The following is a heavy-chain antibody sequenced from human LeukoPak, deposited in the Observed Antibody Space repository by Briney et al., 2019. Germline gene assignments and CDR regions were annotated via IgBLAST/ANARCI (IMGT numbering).Heavy chain of an antibody. CDR2: ISGTGRST. J-gene: IGHJ4*02. D-gene: IGHD2-21*01. V-gene: IGHV3-23*01. CDR3: AKDQLLTGSCPDY. Sequence: PGGSLRLSCVASGFTFSSYVMGWVRQAPGKGLEWVSGISGTGRSTYYADSVKGRFTISRDNSMNTLYLQMNNLRAEDTAIYYCAKDQLLTGSCPDYWGQGTLVTVSS. CDR1: GFTFSSYV.